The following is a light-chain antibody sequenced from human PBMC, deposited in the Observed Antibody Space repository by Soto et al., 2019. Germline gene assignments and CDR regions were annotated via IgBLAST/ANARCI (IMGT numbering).Light chain of an antibody. Sequence: QSVLTQSPSASASLGASVKLTCTLSSGHSSYAIAWHQQQPEKGPRYLMKLNSDGSHRKGDGIPDRFSGSSSGAERYLTISGLQSEDEADYYCQTWGTGIQVFGGGTKLTVL. J-gene: IGLJ2*01. CDR2: LNSDGSH. CDR3: QTWGTGIQV. CDR1: SGHSSYA. V-gene: IGLV4-69*01.